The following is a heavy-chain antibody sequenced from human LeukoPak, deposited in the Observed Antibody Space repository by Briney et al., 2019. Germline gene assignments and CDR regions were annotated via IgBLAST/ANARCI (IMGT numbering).Heavy chain of an antibody. D-gene: IGHD3-22*01. Sequence: PSETLSLTCAVSGYSISSGYYRGWIRPPPGKGLEWIGNIYHSGSTYYNPSLKSRVTISVDTSKNQFSLKLSSVTAADTAVYYCAREEMDYDSSGYFYYFDYWGQGTLVGV. CDR3: AREEMDYDSSGYFYYFDY. CDR2: IYHSGST. V-gene: IGHV4-38-2*02. CDR1: GYSISSGYY. J-gene: IGHJ4*02.